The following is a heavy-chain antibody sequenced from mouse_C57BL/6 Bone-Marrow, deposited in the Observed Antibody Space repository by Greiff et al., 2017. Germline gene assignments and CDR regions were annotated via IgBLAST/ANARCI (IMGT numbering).Heavy chain of an antibody. J-gene: IGHJ2*01. V-gene: IGHV8-8*01. Sequence: QVTLKVSGPGILQPSQTLSLTCSFSGFSLSTFGMGVGWIRQPSGKGLVWLAHTWWDDDKYYNPALKSWLTISKDSSKDQVFLKIANVDTAYTATNFCARINYCSSLDYWGQGTPLTVSS. D-gene: IGHD1-1*01. CDR2: TWWDDDK. CDR1: GFSLSTFGMG. CDR3: ARINYCSSLDY.